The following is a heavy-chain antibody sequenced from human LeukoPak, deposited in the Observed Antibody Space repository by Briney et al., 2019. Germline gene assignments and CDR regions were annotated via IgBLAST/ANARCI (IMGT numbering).Heavy chain of an antibody. V-gene: IGHV1-2*02. J-gene: IGHJ5*02. Sequence: ASVKVSCKASGYTFTGYYMHWVRQAPGQGLEWMGWINPNSGGTNYAQKFQGRVTMTRDTSISTAYMELSRLRSDDTAVYYCARDGGITMVRGVIVWFDPWGQGTLVTVSS. CDR2: INPNSGGT. D-gene: IGHD3-10*01. CDR3: ARDGGITMVRGVIVWFDP. CDR1: GYTFTGYY.